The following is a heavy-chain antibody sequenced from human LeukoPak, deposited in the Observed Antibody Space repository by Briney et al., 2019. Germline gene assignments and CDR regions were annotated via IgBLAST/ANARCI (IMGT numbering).Heavy chain of an antibody. CDR2: ISYDGSNK. V-gene: IGHV3-30*18. D-gene: IGHD5-24*01. CDR3: AKDSVGMATISNVDY. J-gene: IGHJ4*02. Sequence: GGSLRLSCAASGFTFSSYGMHWVRQAPGKGLEWVAVISYDGSNKYYADSVKGRFTISRDNSKNTLYLQMNSLRAEDTAVYYCAKDSVGMATISNVDYWGQGTLVTVSS. CDR1: GFTFSSYG.